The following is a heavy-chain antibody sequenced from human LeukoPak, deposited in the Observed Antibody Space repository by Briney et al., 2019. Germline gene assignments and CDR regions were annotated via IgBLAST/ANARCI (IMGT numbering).Heavy chain of an antibody. Sequence: PGRSLRLSCAASGFTVSSNYMSWVRQAPGKGPEWVSVIYSGGQTYYTDSVKGRFTIYRDHSKNKLFLQMNGLRAEDTAVYYCARGMGVSMLYYFDYWGQGILVTVSS. CDR2: IYSGGQT. J-gene: IGHJ4*02. D-gene: IGHD3-10*01. CDR3: ARGMGVSMLYYFDY. CDR1: GFTVSSNY. V-gene: IGHV3-66*02.